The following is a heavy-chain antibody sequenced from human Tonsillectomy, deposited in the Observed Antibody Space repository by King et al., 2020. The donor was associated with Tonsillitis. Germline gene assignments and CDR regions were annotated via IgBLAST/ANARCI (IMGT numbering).Heavy chain of an antibody. V-gene: IGHV3-23*04. CDR1: GFTFSSYA. D-gene: IGHD4-17*01. J-gene: IGHJ5*02. CDR3: AKDSLPVTTWVGPRDWFDP. Sequence: VQLVESGGGLVQPGGSLRLSCATSGFTFSSYAMSWVRQAPGKGLEWVAAITGTGGNTFYADSVKGRFTISRDNSKNTLYLQMNSLRGEDTAVYYCAKDSLPVTTWVGPRDWFDPWGQGTLVTVSS. CDR2: ITGTGGNT.